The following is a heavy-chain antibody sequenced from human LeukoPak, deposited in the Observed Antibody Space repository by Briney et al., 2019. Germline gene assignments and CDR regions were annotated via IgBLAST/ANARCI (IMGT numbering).Heavy chain of an antibody. V-gene: IGHV3-23*01. CDR2: ISGSGGST. Sequence: QTGGSLRLSCAASGFTFSSYAMSWVRQAPGKGLEWVSAISGSGGSTYYADSVKGRFTISRDNSKNTLYLQMNSLRAEDTAMYYCARDNPTYYDFWSGYYLDYWGQGTLVTVSS. CDR1: GFTFSSYA. CDR3: ARDNPTYYDFWSGYYLDY. J-gene: IGHJ4*02. D-gene: IGHD3-3*01.